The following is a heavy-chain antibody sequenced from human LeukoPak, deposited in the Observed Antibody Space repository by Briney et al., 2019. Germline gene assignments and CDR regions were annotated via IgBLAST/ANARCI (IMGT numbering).Heavy chain of an antibody. D-gene: IGHD3-9*01. J-gene: IGHJ4*02. V-gene: IGHV1-46*01. CDR2: INPSGGST. CDR1: GYNFTSYY. Sequence: ASVKVSCKASGYNFTSYYMHWVRQAPGQGLEWMGIINPSGGSTSYAQKFQGRVTMTRDTSTSTVYMELSSLRSEDTAVYYCARESRADILTGYSALYYWGQGTLVTVSS. CDR3: ARESRADILTGYSALYY.